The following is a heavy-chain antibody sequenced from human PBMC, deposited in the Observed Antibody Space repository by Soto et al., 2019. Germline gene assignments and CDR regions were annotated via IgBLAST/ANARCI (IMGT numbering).Heavy chain of an antibody. J-gene: IGHJ4*02. D-gene: IGHD6-19*01. Sequence: GGSLRLSCAASGFTFSSYGMHWVRQAPGKGLEWVAVISYDGSNKYYADSVKGRFTISRDNSKNTLYLQMNSLRAEDTAVYYCAKALYSSGWSVDYWGQGTLVTVSS. CDR3: AKALYSSGWSVDY. V-gene: IGHV3-30*18. CDR1: GFTFSSYG. CDR2: ISYDGSNK.